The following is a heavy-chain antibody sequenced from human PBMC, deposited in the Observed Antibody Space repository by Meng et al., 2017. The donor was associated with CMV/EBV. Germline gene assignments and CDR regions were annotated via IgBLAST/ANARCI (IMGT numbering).Heavy chain of an antibody. J-gene: IGHJ6*02. D-gene: IGHD3-10*01. Sequence: ASVKVSCKASGGTFSSYAISWVRQAPGQGLEWMGIINPSGGSTGYAQKFQGRVTMTRDTSTSTVYMELSSLRSEDTAVYYCARESGSGSYYIHYGMDVWGQGTTVTVSS. CDR3: ARESGSGSYYIHYGMDV. CDR1: GGTFSSYA. V-gene: IGHV1-46*01. CDR2: INPSGGST.